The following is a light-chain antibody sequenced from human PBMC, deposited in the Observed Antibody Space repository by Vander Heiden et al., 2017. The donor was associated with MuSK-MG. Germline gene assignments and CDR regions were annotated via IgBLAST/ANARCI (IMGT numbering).Light chain of an antibody. CDR3: QQYNSLWT. Sequence: DIQMTQSPSTLSASVGHRVTITCRASQSISSWLAWYQQKPGKAPKLLIYKASSLESGVPSRFSGSGSGTEFTLTISSLQPDDFATYYCQQYNSLWTCGQGTKVEIK. V-gene: IGKV1-5*03. CDR2: KAS. J-gene: IGKJ1*01. CDR1: QSISSW.